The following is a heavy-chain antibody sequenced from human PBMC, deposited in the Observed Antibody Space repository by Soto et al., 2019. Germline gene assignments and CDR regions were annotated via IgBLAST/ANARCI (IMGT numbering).Heavy chain of an antibody. CDR3: ARQGPHYSDVLTGYSPNRHDAFDI. J-gene: IGHJ3*02. CDR1: GGSISSGGYY. Sequence: SETLSLTCTVSGGSISSGGYYWSWIRQHPGKGLEWIGYISYSGSTNYNPSVTSRVTMSVDTSKNQFFLQLSSVTAADTAVYYCARQGPHYSDVLTGYSPNRHDAFDIWGQGAMVTVSS. CDR2: ISYSGST. D-gene: IGHD3-9*01. V-gene: IGHV4-61*08.